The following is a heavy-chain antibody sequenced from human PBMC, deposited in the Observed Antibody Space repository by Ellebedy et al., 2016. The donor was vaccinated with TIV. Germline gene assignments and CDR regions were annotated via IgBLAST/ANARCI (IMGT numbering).Heavy chain of an antibody. D-gene: IGHD6-19*01. CDR1: GFTFSSYT. Sequence: PGGSLRLSCAASGFTFSSYTMSWVRQAPGKGLEWVAAISVSGVSTYYADSVKGRFTISRDNSKDTVYLQMNSLRVEDTAVYYCAKDSISSGWDALFCGSWGQGTLITVSS. CDR2: ISVSGVST. V-gene: IGHV3-23*01. CDR3: AKDSISSGWDALFCGS. J-gene: IGHJ5*02.